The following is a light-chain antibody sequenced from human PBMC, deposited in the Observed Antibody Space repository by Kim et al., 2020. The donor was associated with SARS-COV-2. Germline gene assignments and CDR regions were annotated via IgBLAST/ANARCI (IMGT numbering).Light chain of an antibody. J-gene: IGLJ2*01. CDR3: QAWDSSTGV. CDR1: KLGDKY. CDR2: QDS. Sequence: ESPGQTASITCSGDKLGDKYACWYQQKPGQSPVLVIYQDSKRPSGIPERFSGSNSGNTATLTISGTQAMDEADYYCQAWDSSTGVFGGGTQLTVL. V-gene: IGLV3-1*01.